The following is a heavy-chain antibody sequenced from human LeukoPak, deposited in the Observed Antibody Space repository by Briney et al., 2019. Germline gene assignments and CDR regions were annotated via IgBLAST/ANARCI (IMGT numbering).Heavy chain of an antibody. D-gene: IGHD1-26*01. J-gene: IGHJ4*02. CDR2: INPNSGGT. V-gene: IGHV1-2*06. Sequence: ASVKVSCKASGYTFTAYYMHWMRQAPGQGLEWMGRINPNSGGTNYAQKFQGRVTMTRDTSISTAYMELSRLRSDDTAVYYCARDPSIVGATAPTDYWGQGTLVTVSS. CDR1: GYTFTAYY. CDR3: ARDPSIVGATAPTDY.